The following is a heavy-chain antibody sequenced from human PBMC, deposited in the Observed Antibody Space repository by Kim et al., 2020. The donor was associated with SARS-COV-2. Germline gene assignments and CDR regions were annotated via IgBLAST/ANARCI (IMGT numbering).Heavy chain of an antibody. Sequence: SQTLSLTCAISGDSVSANSAAWNWIRQSPSRGLEWLGRTYYRSKWYDDYAVSVKGRLTINPDTSKNQFSLHLKSVTPEDTAIYFCAREQLGICRGGTCYSGFDFWGQGTLVTVSS. CDR3: AREQLGICRGGTCYSGFDF. CDR1: GDSVSANSAA. D-gene: IGHD2-15*01. J-gene: IGHJ4*02. CDR2: TYYRSKWYD. V-gene: IGHV6-1*01.